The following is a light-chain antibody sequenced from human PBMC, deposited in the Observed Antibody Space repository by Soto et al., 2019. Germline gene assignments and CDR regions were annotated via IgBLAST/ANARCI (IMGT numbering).Light chain of an antibody. J-gene: IGKJ1*01. CDR3: MQDLQTQT. CDR1: QSLVHSDGNTY. V-gene: IGKV2-30*02. Sequence: DVEMTQSPLSLPVSLGQPASISCRSSQSLVHSDGNTYLNWFQQRPGQSPRRLISRASQRDSGVPDRFSGSGSGTDFTLTISRVEAEDVGVYYCMQDLQTQTFGQGTKVDIX. CDR2: RAS.